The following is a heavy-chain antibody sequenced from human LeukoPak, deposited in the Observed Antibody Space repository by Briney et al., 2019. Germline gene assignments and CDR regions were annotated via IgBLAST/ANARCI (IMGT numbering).Heavy chain of an antibody. V-gene: IGHV3-48*04. J-gene: IGHJ3*02. CDR2: ISSSGATI. D-gene: IGHD1-1*01. Sequence: GGSLRLSCAASGFTFSSYSINWVRQAPGKGLEWVSYISSSGATIYYADSVKGRFTISRDNAENSVHLQMNSLRAEDTAVYYCAKDRWATGTTYDAFDIWGQGTMLTVSS. CDR3: AKDRWATGTTYDAFDI. CDR1: GFTFSSYS.